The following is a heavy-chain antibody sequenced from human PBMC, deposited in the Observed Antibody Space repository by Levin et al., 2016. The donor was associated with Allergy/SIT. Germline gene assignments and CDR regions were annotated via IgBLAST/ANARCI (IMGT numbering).Heavy chain of an antibody. Sequence: ASVKVSCKASGGTFSSYAISWVRQAPGQGLEWMGWISAYNGNTNYAQKLQGRVTMTTDTSTSTAYMELRSLRSDDTAVYYCARYSGSYQNAFDIWGQGTMVTVSS. CDR1: GGTFSSYA. D-gene: IGHD1-26*01. CDR3: ARYSGSYQNAFDI. CDR2: ISAYNGNT. V-gene: IGHV1-18*01. J-gene: IGHJ3*02.